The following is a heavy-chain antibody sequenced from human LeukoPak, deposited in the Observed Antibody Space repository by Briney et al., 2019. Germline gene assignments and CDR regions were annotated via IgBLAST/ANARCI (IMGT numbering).Heavy chain of an antibody. CDR2: INSDGTST. D-gene: IGHD2-8*02. Sequence: GGSLRLSCAASGFTFSNHWLHWVRQAPGKGLVWVSRINSDGTSTIYADSVKGRFTISRDNAKSTVYLQMNSLRAEDTAVYYCARTGTGGDLDIWGQGTMVTVS. CDR1: GFTFSNHW. J-gene: IGHJ3*02. CDR3: ARTGTGGDLDI. V-gene: IGHV3-74*01.